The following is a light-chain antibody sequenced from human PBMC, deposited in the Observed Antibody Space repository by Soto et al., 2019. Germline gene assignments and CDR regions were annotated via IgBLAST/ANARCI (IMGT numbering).Light chain of an antibody. V-gene: IGLV2-14*01. J-gene: IGLJ3*02. CDR1: NRDIGAYNL. CDR2: EVR. CDR3: SLYTPTSPLL. Sequence: QSALTQPASVSGSLGQSITISCTGSNRDIGAYNLVSWYQQYPDTAPKLIIYEVRNRPSGVSYRFTGSRSGNTASLTISALQADDEYTFYCSLYTPTSPLLFGGGTKVTVL.